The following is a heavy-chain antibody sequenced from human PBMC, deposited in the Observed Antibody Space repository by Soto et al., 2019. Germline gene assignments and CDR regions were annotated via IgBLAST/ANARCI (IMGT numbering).Heavy chain of an antibody. V-gene: IGHV3-23*01. CDR1: GFTFNNYG. J-gene: IGHJ4*02. CDR3: AXDWXXGWFRSYFDN. Sequence: EVQLLESGGGLVQPGGSLRLSCAVSGFTFNNYGMSWVRQAPGKGLEWVSVISGRGDRTDYADSVKGRFTISRDNSQNTLYLXMNNLRAEDTAVYYCAXDWXXGWFRSYFDNWGQGTLVTVSS. CDR2: ISGRGDRT. D-gene: IGHD3-22*01.